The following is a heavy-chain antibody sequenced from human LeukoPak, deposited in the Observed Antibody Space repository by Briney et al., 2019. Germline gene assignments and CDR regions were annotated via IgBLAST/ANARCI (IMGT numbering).Heavy chain of an antibody. CDR1: GFTFSNYG. CDR2: IRYDGNNL. J-gene: IGHJ4*02. V-gene: IGHV3-30*02. D-gene: IGHD1-14*01. Sequence: PGGSLRLSCGASGFTFSNYGMLWVRQAPGKGLEWVALIRYDGNNLLYADSVKGRFTISRDNSKNTLYLHIKSLRAEDTAVYYCAKDNPLDYWGQGTLVIVSS. CDR3: AKDNPLDY.